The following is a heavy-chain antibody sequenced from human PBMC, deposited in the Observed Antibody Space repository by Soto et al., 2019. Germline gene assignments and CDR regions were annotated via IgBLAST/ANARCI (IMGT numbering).Heavy chain of an antibody. Sequence: QVQLQESGPGLVKPSGTLSLTCAVSGGSISSTDWWSWVRQPPGKGLEWIGEIYHGGSTNYNPSLESRVTISVDRSKNQFSLKLTSVTDADTAVYYCASSKSGGSYYFDYWGQGTLVTVSS. D-gene: IGHD1-26*01. CDR1: GGSISSTDW. J-gene: IGHJ4*02. CDR2: IYHGGST. V-gene: IGHV4-4*02. CDR3: ASSKSGGSYYFDY.